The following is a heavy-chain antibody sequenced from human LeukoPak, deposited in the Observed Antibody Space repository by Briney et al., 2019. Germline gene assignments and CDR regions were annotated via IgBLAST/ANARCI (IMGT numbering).Heavy chain of an antibody. CDR1: GFTFDDYA. D-gene: IGHD3-16*01. CDR2: ISWNGGST. J-gene: IGHJ4*02. CDR3: AKGGYDPDYYFDH. Sequence: GGSLRLSCAASGFTFDDYAMHWVRQAPGKGLEWVSLISWNGGSTYYADSVKGRFTISRDNSENSLYLQMNSLRAEDTALYFCAKGGYDPDYYFDHWGQGTLVTVSS. V-gene: IGHV3-43D*03.